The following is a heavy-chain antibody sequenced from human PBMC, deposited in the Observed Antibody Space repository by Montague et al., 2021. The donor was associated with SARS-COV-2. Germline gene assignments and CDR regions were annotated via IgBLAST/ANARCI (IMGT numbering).Heavy chain of an antibody. D-gene: IGHD6-13*01. V-gene: IGHV2-70*11. CDR2: LDWDDDK. Sequence: PALVKPTQTLTLTCTFSGFSLNTSGMCVSWIRQPPGKALEWLARLDWDDDKYYSTSLKTRLTISKDTSKNQVVLTMTNMDPVDTATYYCARMRIAAAGSPFDIWGQGTMVTVSS. J-gene: IGHJ3*02. CDR1: GFSLNTSGMC. CDR3: ARMRIAAAGSPFDI.